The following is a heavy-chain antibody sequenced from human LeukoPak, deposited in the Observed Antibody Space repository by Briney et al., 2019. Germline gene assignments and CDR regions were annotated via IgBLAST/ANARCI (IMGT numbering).Heavy chain of an antibody. CDR3: VEDRDYGSGSTSDY. CDR2: ISWNSGSL. J-gene: IGHJ4*02. V-gene: IGHV3-9*01. D-gene: IGHD3-10*01. Sequence: PGRSLRLSCAASGFTFDDYAMHWVRQAPGKGLEWVSGISWNSGSLGYADSVKGRFTISRDNAKNSLYLQMNSLRAEDTALYYCVEDRDYGSGSTSDYWGQGTLVSVSS. CDR1: GFTFDDYA.